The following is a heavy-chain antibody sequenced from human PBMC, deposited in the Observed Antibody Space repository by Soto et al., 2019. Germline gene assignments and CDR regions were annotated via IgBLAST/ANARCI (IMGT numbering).Heavy chain of an antibody. J-gene: IGHJ3*02. CDR3: ARELGRRTTGYCSSTSCYTVLAFDI. CDR1: GYTFTGYY. D-gene: IGHD2-2*02. V-gene: IGHV1-2*04. CDR2: INPNSGGT. Sequence: RASVKVSCKASGYTFTGYYMHRVRQAPGQGLEWMGWINPNSGGTNYAQKFQGWVTMTRDTSISTAYMELRRLRSDDTAVYYCARELGRRTTGYCSSTSCYTVLAFDIWGQGTMVTVSS.